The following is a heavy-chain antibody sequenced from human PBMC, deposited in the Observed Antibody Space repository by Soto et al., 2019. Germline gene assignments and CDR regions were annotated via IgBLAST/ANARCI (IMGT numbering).Heavy chain of an antibody. J-gene: IGHJ6*02. V-gene: IGHV3-30-3*01. CDR1: GFTFSSYA. CDR3: ARSRRWYYGMDV. Sequence: QVQLVESGGGVVQPGRSLRLSCAASGFTFSSYAMHLVRQAPGKGLEWVAVISYDGSNKYYADSVKGRFTISRDNSKNTLYLQMNSLRAEDTAVYYCARSRRWYYGMDVWGQGTTVTVSS. CDR2: ISYDGSNK.